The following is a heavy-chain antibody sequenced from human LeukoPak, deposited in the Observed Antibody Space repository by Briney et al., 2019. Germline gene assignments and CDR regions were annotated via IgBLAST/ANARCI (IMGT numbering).Heavy chain of an antibody. Sequence: GGSLRLSCAASGFTFTRYWMSWVRQAPGKGLEWVANINPDGSGKYYVDSVKGRFSISRDSAKSSMYLQMDSLRAEDTAVYYCASGIHNSCDYWGLGALVTVSS. J-gene: IGHJ4*02. CDR2: INPDGSGK. V-gene: IGHV3-7*05. CDR1: GFTFTRYW. D-gene: IGHD6-6*01. CDR3: ASGIHNSCDY.